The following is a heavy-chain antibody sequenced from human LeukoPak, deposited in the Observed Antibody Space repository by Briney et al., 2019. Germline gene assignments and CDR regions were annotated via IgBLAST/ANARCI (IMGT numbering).Heavy chain of an antibody. D-gene: IGHD6-13*01. Sequence: GGSLRLSCAASGFTFSSYSMNWVRQAPGKGPEWVSSISSSSSYIYYADSVKGRFTISRDNAKNSLYLQMNSLRAEDTAVYYCARDWRYSSSYGYWGQGTLVTVSS. CDR3: ARDWRYSSSYGY. CDR2: ISSSSSYI. J-gene: IGHJ4*02. CDR1: GFTFSSYS. V-gene: IGHV3-21*01.